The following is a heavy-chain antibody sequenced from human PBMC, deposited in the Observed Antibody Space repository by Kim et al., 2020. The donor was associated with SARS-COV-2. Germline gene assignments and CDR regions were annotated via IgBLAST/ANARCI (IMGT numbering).Heavy chain of an antibody. CDR2: IGTAGDT. CDR3: ARGYCSGGSCSYYYFDY. Sequence: GGSLRLSCAASGFTFSSYSMNWVRQATGKGLEWVSAIGTAGDTYYPGSVKGRFTISRENAKNSLYLQMNSLRAGDTAVYYCARGYCSGGSCSYYYFDYWGQGTLVTVSS. V-gene: IGHV3-13*01. J-gene: IGHJ4*02. CDR1: GFTFSSYS. D-gene: IGHD2-15*01.